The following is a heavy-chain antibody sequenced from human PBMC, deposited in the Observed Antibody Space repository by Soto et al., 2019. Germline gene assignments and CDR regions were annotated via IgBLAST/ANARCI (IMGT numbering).Heavy chain of an antibody. V-gene: IGHV1-69*13. J-gene: IGHJ3*02. CDR1: GGTFISYA. Sequence: GASGNVSCKASGGTFISYAISWLRQAPGQGLELMGGIIPIFGTANYAQKFQGRVTITADESTSTAYMELSSLRSEDTAVYYCAREPLGYCSGGSCYKRAFDIWGQGTMVTVS. CDR3: AREPLGYCSGGSCYKRAFDI. CDR2: IIPIFGTA. D-gene: IGHD2-15*01.